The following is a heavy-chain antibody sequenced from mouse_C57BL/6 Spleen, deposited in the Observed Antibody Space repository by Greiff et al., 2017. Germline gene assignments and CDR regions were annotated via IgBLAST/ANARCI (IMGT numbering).Heavy chain of an antibody. CDR3: ESITAVVGH. V-gene: IGHV1-52*01. CDR2: IDPSDSAT. J-gene: IGHJ2*01. Sequence: QVQLKQPGADLVRPGSSVKLSCKASGYTFTSYWMHWVQQRPIQGLEWIGNIDPSDSATHYNQKFKVKAKLTMDEASSTSYMQLSSLTAEDSAVYYCESITAVVGHWGQGTTLTVAS. D-gene: IGHD1-1*01. CDR1: GYTFTSYW.